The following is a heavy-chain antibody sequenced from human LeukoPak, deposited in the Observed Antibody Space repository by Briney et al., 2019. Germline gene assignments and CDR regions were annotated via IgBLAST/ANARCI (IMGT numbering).Heavy chain of an antibody. CDR3: ARVGIDLNWFDP. Sequence: SETLSLTCTVPGGSISSYYWSWIRQHPGKGLEWIGYIYYSGSTYYNPSLKSRVTISLDTSENQFSLKLSSVTAADTAVDYCARVGIDLNWFDPWGQGTLVTVSS. D-gene: IGHD1-14*01. CDR1: GGSISSYY. J-gene: IGHJ5*02. V-gene: IGHV4-59*06. CDR2: IYYSGST.